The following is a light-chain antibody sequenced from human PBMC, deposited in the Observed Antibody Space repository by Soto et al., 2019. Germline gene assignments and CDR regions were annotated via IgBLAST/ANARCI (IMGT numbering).Light chain of an antibody. CDR1: QSISTW. V-gene: IGKV1-5*03. CDR3: QQYNSYPYT. Sequence: DIPMTQSPSTLSASVGDRVTITCRASQSISTWLAWYQQKPGKAPKLLIYKASSLESGVPSRFSGSRSGTEFPLTLSSLQPDDFATYYGQQYNSYPYTFGQGTKLEIK. J-gene: IGKJ2*01. CDR2: KAS.